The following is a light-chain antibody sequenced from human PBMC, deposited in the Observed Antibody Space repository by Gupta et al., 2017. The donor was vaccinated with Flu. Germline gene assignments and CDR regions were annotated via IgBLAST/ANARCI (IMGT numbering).Light chain of an antibody. CDR2: DAS. V-gene: IGKV1-33*01. CDR3: QQQSNLPMT. J-gene: IGKJ4*01. Sequence: DIQMNQSPSSLSASVGDRVTITCQASQDISTYLSWYQHKPGKAPKLLICDASTLKTGVPSSFSGSGSGTDFTFTISSRQPEDLGTYYCQQQSNLPMTFGRGTKVDIK. CDR1: QDISTY.